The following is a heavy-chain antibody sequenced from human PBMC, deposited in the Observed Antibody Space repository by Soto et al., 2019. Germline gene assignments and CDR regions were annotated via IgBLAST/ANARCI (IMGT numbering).Heavy chain of an antibody. CDR1: GYSSTSYC. CDR3: ARSPPNWLDYYYYGMDV. D-gene: IGHD7-27*01. V-gene: IGHV5-10-1*01. J-gene: IGHJ6*02. Sequence: CKGSGYSSTSYCISWVRQMPLKGLEWMGRIDPSDSYTNYSPSFQGHVTISADKSISTAYLQWSSLKASDTAMYYCARSPPNWLDYYYYGMDVWGQGTTVTVSS. CDR2: IDPSDSYT.